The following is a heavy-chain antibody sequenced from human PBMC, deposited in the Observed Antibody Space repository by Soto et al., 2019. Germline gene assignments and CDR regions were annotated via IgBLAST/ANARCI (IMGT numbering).Heavy chain of an antibody. CDR3: AKSPTRSLSSYYHLDY. CDR1: GFTFSNCT. CDR2: LSGSGGST. Sequence: EGSLRLSCAPSGFTFSNCTMNWGHQTPEKELERVTTLSGSGGSTFYADSVEGRFTISRDNSKNTVYLQMNSLRGDDTAVYYCAKSPTRSLSSYYHLDYWGQGALVTVSS. V-gene: IGHV3-23*01. J-gene: IGHJ4*02. D-gene: IGHD3-3*01.